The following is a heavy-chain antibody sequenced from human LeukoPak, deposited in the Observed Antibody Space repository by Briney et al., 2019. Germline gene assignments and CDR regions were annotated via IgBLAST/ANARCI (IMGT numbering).Heavy chain of an antibody. CDR3: AREAKVGGALQY. Sequence: PGGSLRLSCAASGFTFSDYRMHWVRQAPGKGLVWVSRINTDGSFTRYAHSVQGRFTISRDTDENTLFLQMNSLRAEDTAVYYCAREAKVGGALQYWGQGILVTVSS. J-gene: IGHJ4*02. CDR1: GFTFSDYR. CDR2: INTDGSFT. D-gene: IGHD1-26*01. V-gene: IGHV3-74*01.